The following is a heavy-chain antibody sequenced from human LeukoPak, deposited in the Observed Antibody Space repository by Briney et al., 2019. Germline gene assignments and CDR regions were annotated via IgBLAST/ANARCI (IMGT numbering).Heavy chain of an antibody. CDR1: EYTFSVYH. J-gene: IGHJ4*02. D-gene: IGHD3-22*01. Sequence: ASVKVSCKASEYTFSVYHIHWVRQAPGQGLEWMAWINPDSGDTNYAQKLQGRVTMTADTSTNTAYMELRSLRSDDTAVYYCARGHPGYYDNSGYLPLDYWGQGTLVTASS. V-gene: IGHV1-18*04. CDR2: INPDSGDT. CDR3: ARGHPGYYDNSGYLPLDY.